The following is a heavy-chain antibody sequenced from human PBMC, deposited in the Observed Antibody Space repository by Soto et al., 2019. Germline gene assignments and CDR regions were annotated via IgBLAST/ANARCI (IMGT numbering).Heavy chain of an antibody. J-gene: IGHJ6*02. D-gene: IGHD6-6*01. V-gene: IGHV1-69*13. CDR1: GGTFSSYA. Sequence: ASVKVSCKASGGTFSSYAISWVRQAPGQGLEWMGGIIPIFGTANYAQKFQGRVTITADESTSTAYMELSSLRSEDTAVYYCAREGRHIAARPWPYYYYGMDVWGQGTTVTVSS. CDR3: AREGRHIAARPWPYYYYGMDV. CDR2: IIPIFGTA.